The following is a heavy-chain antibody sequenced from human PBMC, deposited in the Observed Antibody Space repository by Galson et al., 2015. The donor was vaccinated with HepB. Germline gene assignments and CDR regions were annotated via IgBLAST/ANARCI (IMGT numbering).Heavy chain of an antibody. CDR3: TSGNFDGPFDY. CDR2: IRSNTYGGTT. J-gene: IGHJ4*02. D-gene: IGHD1-7*01. V-gene: IGHV3-49*03. Sequence: SLRLSCAVSRLSFGDYAMSWFRRAPGKGLEWVGFIRSNTYGGTTKYAASLKGRFSISRDDSKSIAYLQMNGLKTEDTAVYFCTSGNFDGPFDYWGQGTRVTVSS. CDR1: RLSFGDYA.